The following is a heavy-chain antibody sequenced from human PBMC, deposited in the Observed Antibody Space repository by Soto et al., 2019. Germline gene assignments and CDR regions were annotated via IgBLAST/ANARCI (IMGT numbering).Heavy chain of an antibody. V-gene: IGHV3-48*02. CDR2: SSSSSSTI. CDR3: ARGRGSSWPYYYYYGMDV. D-gene: IGHD6-13*01. CDR1: GFTFSSYS. J-gene: IGHJ6*02. Sequence: GGSLRLSCAASGFTFSSYSMNWVRQAPGKGLEWVSYSSSSSSTIYYADSVKGRFTISRDNAKNSLYLQMNSLRDEDTAVYYCARGRGSSWPYYYYYGMDVWGQGTTVTVSS.